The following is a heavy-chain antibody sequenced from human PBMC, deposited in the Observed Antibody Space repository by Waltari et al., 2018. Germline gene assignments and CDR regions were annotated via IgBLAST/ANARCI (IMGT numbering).Heavy chain of an antibody. CDR3: ARGPRRTFGGVIVYYFDY. CDR1: GGSISSSNW. D-gene: IGHD3-16*02. V-gene: IGHV4-4*02. J-gene: IGHJ4*02. Sequence: QVQLQESGPGLVKPSGTLSLTCAVSGGSISSSNWWRWVRQPPGKGLEWIGEIYHSGSTNYNPSLKSRVTISVDKSKNQFSLKLSSVTAADTAVYYCARGPRRTFGGVIVYYFDYWGQGTLVTVSS. CDR2: IYHSGST.